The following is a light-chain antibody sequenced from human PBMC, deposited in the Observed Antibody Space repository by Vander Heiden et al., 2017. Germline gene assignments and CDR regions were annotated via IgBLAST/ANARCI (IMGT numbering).Light chain of an antibody. J-gene: IGLJ1*01. CDR3: CSYAGSDTYV. CDR2: DVN. V-gene: IGLV2-11*01. Sequence: QSALTQPRSVSGSPGQSVTISCTGTNSDVGGYNYVSWYQQHPGKAPQFMIYDVNKRPSGVPDRFSGSKSGNTASLTISGLQAEDEADYYCCSYAGSDTYVFGIGTKVAVL. CDR1: NSDVGGYNY.